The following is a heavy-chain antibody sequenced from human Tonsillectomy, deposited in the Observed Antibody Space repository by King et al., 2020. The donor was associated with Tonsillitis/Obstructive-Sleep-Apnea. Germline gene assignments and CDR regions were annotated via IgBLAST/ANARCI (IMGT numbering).Heavy chain of an antibody. J-gene: IGHJ4*01. CDR3: ATSPPVGSSWYSVYFDY. CDR1: GFSLSSYE. CDR2: ISSTGSTI. V-gene: IGHV3-48*03. Sequence: VQLVESGGGLVQPGGSLRLSCAASGFSLSSYEMNWVRQAPGKGLEWVSYISSTGSTIYYADSVKGRFTISRDNAKNSLSLQMDSLRAEDTAVYYCATSPPVGSSWYSVYFDYWGHGTLVTVSP. D-gene: IGHD6-13*01.